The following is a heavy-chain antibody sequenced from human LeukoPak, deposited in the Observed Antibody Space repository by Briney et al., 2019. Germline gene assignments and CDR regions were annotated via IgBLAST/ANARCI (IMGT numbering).Heavy chain of an antibody. V-gene: IGHV3-33*05. CDR1: GFTFNRRG. CDR3: AKGVRYYYYYMDV. J-gene: IGHJ6*03. Sequence: GGSLRLSCAASGFTFNRRGMHWVRQAPGKGLEWVAVISYDGSNKYYADSVKGRFTISRDNSKNTLYLQMNSLRAEDTAVYYCAKGVRYYYYYMDVWGKGTTVTVSS. CDR2: ISYDGSNK.